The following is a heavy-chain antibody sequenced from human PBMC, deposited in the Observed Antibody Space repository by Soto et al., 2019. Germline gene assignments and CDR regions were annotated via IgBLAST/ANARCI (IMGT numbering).Heavy chain of an antibody. Sequence: QVQLQQSGPGLVKPSQTLSLTCAISGDSVSSNSAAWNWIRRSPSGGLEWLGRTYYRSRWYNDYAVSVRSRITITPDTSKNQFSLHLNSVTPEDTAVYSCAGTTSLQWYYMDVWGKGTTVTVSS. J-gene: IGHJ6*03. CDR2: TYYRSRWYN. CDR3: AGTTSLQWYYMDV. V-gene: IGHV6-1*01. D-gene: IGHD1-7*01. CDR1: GDSVSSNSAA.